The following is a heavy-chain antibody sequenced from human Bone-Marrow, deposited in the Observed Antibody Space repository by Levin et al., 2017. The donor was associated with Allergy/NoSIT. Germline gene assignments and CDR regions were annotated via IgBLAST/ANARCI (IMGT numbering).Heavy chain of an antibody. CDR2: ISGSGGST. CDR3: AKFGVSHYFDY. J-gene: IGHJ4*02. D-gene: IGHD3-10*01. CDR1: GFTFSSYA. V-gene: IGHV3-23*01. Sequence: VASVKVSCAASGFTFSSYAMSWVRQAPGKGLEWVSAISGSGGSTYYADSVKGRFTISRDNSKNTLYLQMNSLRAEDTAVYYCAKFGVSHYFDYWGQGTLVTVSS.